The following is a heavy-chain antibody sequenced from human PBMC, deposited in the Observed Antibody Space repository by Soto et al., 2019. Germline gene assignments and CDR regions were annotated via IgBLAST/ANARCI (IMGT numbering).Heavy chain of an antibody. CDR1: GFTFSDYY. V-gene: IGHV3-11*01. CDR3: AREKASYYGSGNYYNLDY. CDR2: IGSSGSTI. D-gene: IGHD3-10*01. Sequence: GGSLRLSCAASGFTFSDYYMSWVRQASGKGLEWVSYIGSSGSTIYYADSVKGRFTISRDNAKTSLYLQMNSLRAEDTAVYYCAREKASYYGSGNYYNLDYWGQGTLVTVSS. J-gene: IGHJ4*02.